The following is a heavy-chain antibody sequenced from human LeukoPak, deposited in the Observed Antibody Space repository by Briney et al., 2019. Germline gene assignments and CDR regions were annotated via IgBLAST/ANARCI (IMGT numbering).Heavy chain of an antibody. Sequence: GGSLRLSCAASGFTFSSYNMHWVRQAPGKGLEWVPSISHSSSYIYYTESLKGRFTISRDNAKNSLYLQMNSLRAEDTAVYYCAREDDYGSNCVDYWGQGTLVTVSS. CDR2: ISHSSSYI. J-gene: IGHJ4*02. D-gene: IGHD4-23*01. CDR1: GFTFSSYN. V-gene: IGHV3-21*06. CDR3: AREDDYGSNCVDY.